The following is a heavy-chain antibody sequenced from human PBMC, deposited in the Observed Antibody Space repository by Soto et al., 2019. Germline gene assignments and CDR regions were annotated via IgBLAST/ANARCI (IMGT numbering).Heavy chain of an antibody. D-gene: IGHD2-15*01. J-gene: IGHJ4*02. Sequence: QVQLVESGGGVVQPGRSLRLSCAASGFTFSSYGMHWVRQAPGKGLEWVAVISYDGSNKYYADSVKGRFTISRDNSKNTLYLQMNSLRAEDTAVYYCAKDLRVYCSCGSCYGIDYWGQGTLVTGSS. CDR2: ISYDGSNK. V-gene: IGHV3-30*18. CDR1: GFTFSSYG. CDR3: AKDLRVYCSCGSCYGIDY.